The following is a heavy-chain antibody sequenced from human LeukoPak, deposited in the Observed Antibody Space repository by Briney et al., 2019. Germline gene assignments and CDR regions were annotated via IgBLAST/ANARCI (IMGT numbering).Heavy chain of an antibody. D-gene: IGHD6-13*01. CDR1: GFTFSSYS. CDR2: ISSSSYI. V-gene: IGHV3-21*01. J-gene: IGHJ6*03. CDR3: ARVGREQQLVFYYNYYMDV. Sequence: GGSLRLSCAASGFTFSSYSMNWVRQAPGKGLEWVSSISSSSYIYYADSVKGRFTISRDNAKNSLYLQMNSLRAEDTAMYYCARVGREQQLVFYYNYYMDVWGKGTTVTVSS.